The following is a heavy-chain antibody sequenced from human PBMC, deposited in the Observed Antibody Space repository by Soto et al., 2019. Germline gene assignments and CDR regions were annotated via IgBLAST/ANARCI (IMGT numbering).Heavy chain of an antibody. CDR2: LIGGHYGT. CDR3: AKGKSTGDIDWFDP. D-gene: IGHD3-10*01. J-gene: IGHJ5*02. V-gene: IGHV3-23*01. Sequence: VSLRLSCTVSGFTLQNYAMAWVRQAPGKGLEWVSTLIGGHYGTAYSYSVKGRFTVSRDNSKNCLYLQMNSLGVEDTAMYFCAKGKSTGDIDWFDPWGQGSLVTVSS. CDR1: GFTLQNYA.